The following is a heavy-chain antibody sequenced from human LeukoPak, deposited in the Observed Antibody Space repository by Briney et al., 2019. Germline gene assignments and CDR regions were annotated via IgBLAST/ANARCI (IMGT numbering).Heavy chain of an antibody. Sequence: GGSLRLSCAASGFTFDDYAMHGVRQARGKGREWGSLISGDGGSTYYADSVKGRFTISRDNSKNSLYLQMNSLRTEDTALYYCANAGGFWGQGTTVTVSS. CDR2: ISGDGGST. V-gene: IGHV3-43*02. J-gene: IGHJ6*02. CDR3: ANAGGF. D-gene: IGHD3-16*01. CDR1: GFTFDDYA.